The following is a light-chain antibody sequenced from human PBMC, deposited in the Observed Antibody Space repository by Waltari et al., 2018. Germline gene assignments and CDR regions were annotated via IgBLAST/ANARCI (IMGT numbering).Light chain of an antibody. J-gene: IGLJ2*01. Sequence: SYELTQSPSVSVSPGQAASITCAGAKLGEKHVSWYQLRPGQSPLLVISHSNKRPSGIPERFSGSNSGNTATLTISGIQSMDEADYYCQAWDNSVVFGGVTKLTVL. CDR1: KLGEKH. CDR2: HSN. CDR3: QAWDNSVV. V-gene: IGLV3-1*01.